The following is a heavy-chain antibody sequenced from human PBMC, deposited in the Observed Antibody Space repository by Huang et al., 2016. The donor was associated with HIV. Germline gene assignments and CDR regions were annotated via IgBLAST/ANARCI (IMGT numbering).Heavy chain of an antibody. D-gene: IGHD6-19*01. CDR2: KNPNIANT. V-gene: IGHV1-8*01. J-gene: IGHJ3*02. Sequence: QVQLVQSGAEVKKPGASVKVSCKASGYTFTNYDINWVRQDPGQGLEWMGWKNPNIANTGFAKKFQGRVTMTRNTSIRTAYMELSSLTSQDTAVYYCARGKADHKAVAGEGRAFDIWGQGTMVTVSS. CDR1: GYTFTNYD. CDR3: ARGKADHKAVAGEGRAFDI.